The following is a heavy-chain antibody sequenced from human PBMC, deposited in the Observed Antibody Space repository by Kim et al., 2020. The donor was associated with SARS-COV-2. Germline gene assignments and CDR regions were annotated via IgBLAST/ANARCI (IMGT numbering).Heavy chain of an antibody. CDR2: IYYSWST. V-gene: IGHV4-30-4*01. D-gene: IGHD3-16*02. J-gene: IGHJ6*02. Sequence: SETLSLTCTVSGGSISSGDYYWSWIRQPPGKGLEWIGYIYYSWSTYYNPSLKSRVTISVYTSKNQFSLKLSSVTAADTAVYYCATLVWRGYRSPRYCYGMDGWGQGTSVTVSS. CDR3: ATLVWRGYRSPRYCYGMDG. CDR1: GGSISSGDYY.